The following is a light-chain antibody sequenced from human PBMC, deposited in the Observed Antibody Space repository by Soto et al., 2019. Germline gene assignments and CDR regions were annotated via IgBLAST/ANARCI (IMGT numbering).Light chain of an antibody. Sequence: EIVMTQSPATLSVSPAERATLSCRGSQSVSGNLAWYQQKPGQAPRLLIYGASTRATGIPARFSGSGSGTEFTLTISSLQSEDFAVYYCQQYNNWPPFTFGPGTKVDIK. V-gene: IGKV3-15*01. CDR1: QSVSGN. CDR2: GAS. J-gene: IGKJ3*01. CDR3: QQYNNWPPFT.